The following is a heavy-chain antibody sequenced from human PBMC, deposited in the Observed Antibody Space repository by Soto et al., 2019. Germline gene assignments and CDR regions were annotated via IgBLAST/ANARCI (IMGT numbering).Heavy chain of an antibody. CDR2: VSHRGTA. Sequence: QLHLQESGSRMVKPSETLSLTCGVSGGSIDSTDYALSWIRQPPGKGLEWIGYVSHRGTAYSIPSLKGRLTLSMDSSQTQFSLKLTSVTAADSAVYYCARIHWSQSSLDYWGRGILVTVSS. D-gene: IGHD6-19*01. J-gene: IGHJ4*02. V-gene: IGHV4-30-2*01. CDR3: ARIHWSQSSLDY. CDR1: GGSIDSTDYA.